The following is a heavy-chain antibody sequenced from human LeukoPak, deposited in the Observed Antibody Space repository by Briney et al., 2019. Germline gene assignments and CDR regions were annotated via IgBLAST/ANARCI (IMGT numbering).Heavy chain of an antibody. V-gene: IGHV3-30*02. CDR3: AKGAITAAYYYYYMDV. D-gene: IGHD5-24*01. CDR1: GFTFSIYG. CDR2: MRYDEDNK. Sequence: GGSLRLSCAASGFTFSIYGMHWVRQAPGKGLEWVAFMRYDEDNKYYADSAKGRFTISRDSSKNTLYLQMNSLRAEDTAVYYCAKGAITAAYYYYYMDVWGKGTTVTISS. J-gene: IGHJ6*03.